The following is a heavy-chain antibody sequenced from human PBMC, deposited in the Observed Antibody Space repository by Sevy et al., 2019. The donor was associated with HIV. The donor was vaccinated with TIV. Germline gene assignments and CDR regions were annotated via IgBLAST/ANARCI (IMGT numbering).Heavy chain of an antibody. CDR3: ARELYCSSTSCYDAFDI. CDR2: INPNSGGT. J-gene: IGHJ3*02. Sequence: ASVKVSCKASGYTFTGYYMHWVRQAPGQGLEWMGWINPNSGGTNYAQKFQGRFTMTRDTSIRTAYMGLSRLRSDDTAVYYCARELYCSSTSCYDAFDIWGQGTMVTVSS. V-gene: IGHV1-2*02. D-gene: IGHD2-2*01. CDR1: GYTFTGYY.